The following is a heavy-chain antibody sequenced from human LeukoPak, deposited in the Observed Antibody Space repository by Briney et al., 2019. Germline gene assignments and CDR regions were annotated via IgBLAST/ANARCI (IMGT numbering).Heavy chain of an antibody. CDR1: GGSISSYY. Sequence: ASETLSLTCTVSGGSISSYYWSWVRQPPGKGLEWVGYIYYSGSTNYNPSLKSRVTISVDTSKNQFSLKLSSVTAADTAVYYCARAELHIDWLQNFDYWGQGTLVTGSS. CDR2: IYYSGST. D-gene: IGHD3-9*01. CDR3: ARAELHIDWLQNFDY. J-gene: IGHJ4*02. V-gene: IGHV4-59*01.